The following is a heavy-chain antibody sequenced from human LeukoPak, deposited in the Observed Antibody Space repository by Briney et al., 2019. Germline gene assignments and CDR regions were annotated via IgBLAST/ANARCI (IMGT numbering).Heavy chain of an antibody. V-gene: IGHV4-4*07. CDR3: ARRRRSSGYYYSGVDY. Sequence: SETLSLTCTVSNGSISTYYWSWIRQPAGKGLEWIGRIYTSGSTNYNPSLKSRVTISVDTSKNQFSLKLSSVTAADTAVYYCARRRRSSGYYYSGVDYWGQGTLVTVSS. CDR2: IYTSGST. D-gene: IGHD3-22*01. CDR1: NGSISTYY. J-gene: IGHJ4*02.